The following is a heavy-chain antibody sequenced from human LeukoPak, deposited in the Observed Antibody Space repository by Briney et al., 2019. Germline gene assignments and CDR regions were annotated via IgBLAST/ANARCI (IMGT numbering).Heavy chain of an antibody. Sequence: SQTLSLTRTVSGGSISSGGYYWSWIRQHPGKGLEWIGYIYYSGGTYYNPSLKSRVTISVDTSKNQFSLKLSSVTAADTAVYYCASTAKYYDFWSGYYGWFDPWGQGTLVTVSS. CDR1: GGSISSGGYY. V-gene: IGHV4-31*03. CDR2: IYYSGGT. D-gene: IGHD3-3*01. CDR3: ASTAKYYDFWSGYYGWFDP. J-gene: IGHJ5*02.